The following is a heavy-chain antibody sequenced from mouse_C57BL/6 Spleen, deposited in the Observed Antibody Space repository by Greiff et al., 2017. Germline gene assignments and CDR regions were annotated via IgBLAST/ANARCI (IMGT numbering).Heavy chain of an antibody. CDR3: VSHYGAMDY. V-gene: IGHV10-1*01. J-gene: IGHJ4*01. CDR2: IRSKSNNYAT. Sequence: EVTVVESGGGLVQPKGSLKLSCAASGFSFNTYAMNWVRQAPGKGLEWVARIRSKSNNYATYYADSVKDRFTISRDDSESMLYLQMNNLKTEDTAMYYGVSHYGAMDYWGQGTSVTVSS. CDR1: GFSFNTYA. D-gene: IGHD1-1*02.